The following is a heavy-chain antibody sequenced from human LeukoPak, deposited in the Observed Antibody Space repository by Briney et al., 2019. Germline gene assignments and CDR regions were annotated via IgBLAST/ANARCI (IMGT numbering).Heavy chain of an antibody. CDR1: GGSISSGSYY. CDR2: IYTSGST. CDR3: ARDGDYYDSSGYSM. D-gene: IGHD3-22*01. J-gene: IGHJ4*02. V-gene: IGHV4-61*02. Sequence: SQTLSLTCTVSGGSISSGSYYWSWIRQPAGKGLEWIGRIYTSGSTNYNPSLKSRVTMSVDTSKNQFSLKLSSVTAADTAVYYCARDGDYYDSSGYSMWGQGTLVTVSS.